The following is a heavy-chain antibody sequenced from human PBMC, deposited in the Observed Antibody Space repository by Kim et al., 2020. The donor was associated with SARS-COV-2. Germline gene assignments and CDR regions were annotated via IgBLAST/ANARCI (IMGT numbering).Heavy chain of an antibody. V-gene: IGHV4-34*01. D-gene: IGHD6-13*01. CDR2: INHSGST. J-gene: IGHJ6*03. Sequence: SETLSLTCAVYGGSFSGYYWSWIRQPPGKGLEWIGEINHSGSTNYNPSLKSRVTISVDTSKNQFSLKLSSVTAADTAVYYCARNSGYSRLMDVWGKGTTVTVSS. CDR3: ARNSGYSRLMDV. CDR1: GGSFSGYY.